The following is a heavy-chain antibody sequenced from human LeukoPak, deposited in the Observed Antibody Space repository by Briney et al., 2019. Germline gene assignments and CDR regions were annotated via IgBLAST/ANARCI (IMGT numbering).Heavy chain of an antibody. CDR1: GGSISSSSYY. CDR3: ARQTLLRYFDWLPRSFDY. Sequence: SETPSLTCTVSGGSISSSSYYWGWIRQPPGKGLEWIGSIYYIGSTYYNPSLKSRVTISVDTSKNQFSLKLSSVTAADTAVYYCARQTLLRYFDWLPRSFDYWGQGTLVTVSS. J-gene: IGHJ4*02. V-gene: IGHV4-39*01. CDR2: IYYIGST. D-gene: IGHD3-9*01.